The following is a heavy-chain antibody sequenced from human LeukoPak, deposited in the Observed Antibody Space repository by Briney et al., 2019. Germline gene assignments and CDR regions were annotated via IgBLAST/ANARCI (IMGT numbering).Heavy chain of an antibody. CDR1: GFTFSGYA. D-gene: IGHD3-10*01. V-gene: IGHV3-23*01. Sequence: AGGSLRLSCAASGFTFSGYAMSWVRQAPGKGLEWVSAISGSGGSTYYADSVKGRFTISRDNSKNTLYLQMNSLRAEDTAVYYCAKDWMVQGVIIIEYFDYWGQGTLVTVSS. CDR2: ISGSGGST. J-gene: IGHJ4*02. CDR3: AKDWMVQGVIIIEYFDY.